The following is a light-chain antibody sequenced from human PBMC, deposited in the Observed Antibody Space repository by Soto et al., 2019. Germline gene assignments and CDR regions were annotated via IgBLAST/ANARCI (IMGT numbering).Light chain of an antibody. CDR2: DAS. Sequence: TQMTQSPSSLSASVGDRVTITCRASQRIYRFVNWYQQRPGKAPSLLIYDASTLQPGVPTRFSGTGSGTDFTLTIGNLQPGDFATYYCQQCNDFPYTFGQGTSLEIK. CDR1: QRIYRF. J-gene: IGKJ2*01. CDR3: QQCNDFPYT. V-gene: IGKV1-39*01.